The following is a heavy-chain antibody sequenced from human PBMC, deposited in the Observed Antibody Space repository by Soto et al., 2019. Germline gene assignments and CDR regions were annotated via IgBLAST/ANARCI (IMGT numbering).Heavy chain of an antibody. CDR3: ARDFTRITIFGVVVPYGMDV. V-gene: IGHV3-48*01. D-gene: IGHD3-3*01. Sequence: PGGSLRLSCAASGFAFSTYSMHWVRQGPGKGLEWLSYISSSSNTITYADSVRGRFTVSRDNAKNSLYLQMNSLRAEDTAVYYCARDFTRITIFGVVVPYGMDVWRQGTTVTVCS. CDR2: ISSSSNTI. CDR1: GFAFSTYS. J-gene: IGHJ6*02.